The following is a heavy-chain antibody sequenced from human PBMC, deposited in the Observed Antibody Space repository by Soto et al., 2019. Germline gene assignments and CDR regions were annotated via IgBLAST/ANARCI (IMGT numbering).Heavy chain of an antibody. CDR2: IYYSVST. Sequence: QVQLQESGPGLVKPSQTLSLTCTVSGGSISSGGYYWSWIRQHPGKGLEWIGYIYYSVSTYYNPSLKSRVTISVDTSKSQFSLKLSSVTAAYTAVYYCARDFTDSSGPTLGIGVCGQGTTGTVSS. D-gene: IGHD6-19*01. CDR1: GGSISSGGYY. V-gene: IGHV4-31*03. J-gene: IGHJ6*02. CDR3: ARDFTDSSGPTLGIGV.